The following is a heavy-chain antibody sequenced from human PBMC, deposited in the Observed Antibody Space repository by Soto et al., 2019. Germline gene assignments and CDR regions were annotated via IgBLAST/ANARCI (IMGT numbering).Heavy chain of an antibody. Sequence: GGSLRLSCAASRFTFNSYSMNGVRQDPGKGLEWVSAISGSGGSTYYADSVKGRFTISRDNSKNTLYLQMNSLRAEDTAVYYCAKSLDYYDSSGPIDYWGQGTLVTVSS. CDR3: AKSLDYYDSSGPIDY. J-gene: IGHJ4*02. CDR1: RFTFNSYS. CDR2: ISGSGGST. D-gene: IGHD3-22*01. V-gene: IGHV3-23*01.